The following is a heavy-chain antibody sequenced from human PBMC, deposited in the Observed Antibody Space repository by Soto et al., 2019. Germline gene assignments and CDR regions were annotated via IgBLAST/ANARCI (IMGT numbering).Heavy chain of an antibody. Sequence: QVQLVESGGGVVQPGRSLRLSCSASGFIFGTYGMDWVRQAPGKGLEWVALISYDGNKEFYADSVKGRFTISRDNSRNTLYLHMNSLKLEDTAMYYCAKETATSVDYSYFYGLDVWGPGTTVSVSS. CDR3: AKETATSVDYSYFYGLDV. V-gene: IGHV3-30*18. J-gene: IGHJ6*02. CDR1: GFIFGTYG. CDR2: ISYDGNKE.